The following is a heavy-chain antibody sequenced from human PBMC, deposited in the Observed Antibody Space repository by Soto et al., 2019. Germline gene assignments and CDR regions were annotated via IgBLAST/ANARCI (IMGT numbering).Heavy chain of an antibody. CDR1: GGSISSGGYY. CDR3: ARAVVVTGYYSTNWFDP. D-gene: IGHD3-9*01. V-gene: IGHV4-31*03. CDR2: IYYSGST. Sequence: QVQLQESGPGLVKPSQTLSLTCTVSGGSISSGGYYWSWIRQHPGKGLEWIGYIYYSGSTYYNPSIKSRVTISVDTSKNQFSLKLSSVTAADTAVYYCARAVVVTGYYSTNWFDPWGQGTLVTVSS. J-gene: IGHJ5*02.